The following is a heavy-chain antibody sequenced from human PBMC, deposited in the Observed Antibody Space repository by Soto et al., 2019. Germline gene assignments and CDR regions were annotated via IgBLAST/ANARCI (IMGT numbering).Heavy chain of an antibody. Sequence: EVQLLESGGGLVQPGGSLRLSCAASGFTFSSYAMSWVRQAPGKGLEWVSAISGSGGGTYYAESVKVGFTISRDNSKNTLYLQMNGLRAEATAVYYCAKDPKDIVVVPAAIGEYYYYMDVWGKGTTVTVSS. V-gene: IGHV3-23*01. J-gene: IGHJ6*03. D-gene: IGHD2-2*01. CDR2: ISGSGGGT. CDR1: GFTFSSYA. CDR3: AKDPKDIVVVPAAIGEYYYYMDV.